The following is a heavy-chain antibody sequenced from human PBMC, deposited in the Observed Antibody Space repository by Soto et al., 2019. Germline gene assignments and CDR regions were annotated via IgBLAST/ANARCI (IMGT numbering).Heavy chain of an antibody. CDR1: GWSLSKSSYP. CDR3: ARDRGGITVSSKPLGEWFDP. Sequence: SGAPSLTCALSGWSLSKSSYPSGRVPPPPGKGKQWIGSVSYSGSTYYNPSLKSRVTISVDTSKTQSSLRLSSVTAADTAVYYCARDRGGITVSSKPLGEWFDPWGQGTLVTVSS. CDR2: VSYSGST. J-gene: IGHJ5*02. D-gene: IGHD3-16*01. V-gene: IGHV4-39*05.